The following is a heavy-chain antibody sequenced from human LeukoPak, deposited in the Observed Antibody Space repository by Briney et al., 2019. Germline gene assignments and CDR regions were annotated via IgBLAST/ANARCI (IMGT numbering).Heavy chain of an antibody. J-gene: IGHJ3*02. Sequence: GGSLRLSCEVSGVTFSSYVMSWVRQAPGKGPEWVSGISGSGGGTYYADSVKGRFAISRDNSKITLYLQMNSLRAEDTAVYYCVQEGPRGLAFDIWGQGTKVTVSS. CDR2: ISGSGGGT. CDR3: VQEGPRGLAFDI. V-gene: IGHV3-23*01. CDR1: GVTFSSYV.